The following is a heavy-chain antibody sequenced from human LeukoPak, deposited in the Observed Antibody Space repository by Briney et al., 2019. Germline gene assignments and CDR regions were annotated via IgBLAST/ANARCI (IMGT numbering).Heavy chain of an antibody. CDR2: FDPEDGET. D-gene: IGHD3-10*01. V-gene: IGHV1-24*01. Sequence: GASVKVSCKVSGYTLTELSMHWVRQAPGKGLEWMGGFDPEDGETIYAQKFQGRVTMTRNTSISTAYMELSSLRSEDTAVYYCARVGVRGVIRARSFGYWGQGTLVTVSS. CDR3: ARVGVRGVIRARSFGY. J-gene: IGHJ4*02. CDR1: GYTLTELS.